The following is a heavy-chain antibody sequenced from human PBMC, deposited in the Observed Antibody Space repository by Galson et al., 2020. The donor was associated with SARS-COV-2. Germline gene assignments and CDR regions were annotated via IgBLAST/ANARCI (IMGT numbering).Heavy chain of an antibody. CDR1: GFTFSTYW. CDR3: ARDYSHYVRGSPYYMDV. J-gene: IGHJ6*03. V-gene: IGHV3-7*03. D-gene: IGHD3-16*01. Sequence: GGSLRLSCAASGFTFSTYWMSWVRQAPGKGLEWVANIKHDGSEKYYVDSVKGRFAISRDNAKNSLYLQMNSLRAEDAAEYYCARDYSHYVRGSPYYMDVWGKGTTVTVSS. CDR2: IKHDGSEK.